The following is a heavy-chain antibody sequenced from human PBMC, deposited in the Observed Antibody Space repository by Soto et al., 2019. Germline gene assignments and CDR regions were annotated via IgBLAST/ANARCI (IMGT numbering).Heavy chain of an antibody. V-gene: IGHV5-51*01. CDR1: RYSFTTYW. D-gene: IGHD4-17*01. CDR3: ARRESGDHGMDV. J-gene: IGHJ6*02. CDR2: IYPGDSDT. Sequence: PGESLKISCMGSRYSFTTYWIGWVSKIPGKGLEWMGIIYPGDSDTRHSPSFQGQVTISADKSISTAYPQWSSLKASDTAIYYCARRESGDHGMDVWGQGTTVTVSS.